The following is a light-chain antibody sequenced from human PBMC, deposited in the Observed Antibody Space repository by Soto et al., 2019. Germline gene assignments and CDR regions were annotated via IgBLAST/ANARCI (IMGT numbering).Light chain of an antibody. J-gene: IGLJ1*01. CDR2: EVN. CDR3: SSYTSSSTYV. V-gene: IGLV2-8*01. CDR1: SSDVGGYNF. Sequence: QSVLAQPPSASGSPGQSVTISCTGTSSDVGGYNFVSWYQQHPGKAPKLTIYEVNKRPSGVPDRFSGSKSGNTASLTVSGLQAEDEADYYCSSYTSSSTYVFGTGTKVTVL.